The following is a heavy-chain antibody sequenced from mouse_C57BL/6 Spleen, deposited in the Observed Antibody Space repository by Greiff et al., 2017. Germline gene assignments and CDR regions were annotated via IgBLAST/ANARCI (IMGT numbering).Heavy chain of an antibody. Sequence: EVKLMESGPGLVKPSQSLSLTCSVTGYSITSGYYWNWIRQFPGNKLEWMGYISYDGSNNYNPSLKNRISITRDTSKNQCFLKLNSVTTEDTATYYCAREGRYDSFAYWGQGTLVTVSA. V-gene: IGHV3-6*01. CDR1: GYSITSGYY. J-gene: IGHJ3*01. D-gene: IGHD2-4*01. CDR2: ISYDGSN. CDR3: AREGRYDSFAY.